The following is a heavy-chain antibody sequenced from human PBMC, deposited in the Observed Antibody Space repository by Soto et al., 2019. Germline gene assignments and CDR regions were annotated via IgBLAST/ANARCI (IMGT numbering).Heavy chain of an antibody. CDR2: IIPIFGTA. D-gene: IGHD5-12*01. CDR3: ARPLVGMATGYYGMDV. V-gene: IGHV1-69*06. Sequence: QVQLVQSGAEVKKPGSSVKVSCKASGGTFSSYAISWVRQAPGQGLEWMGGIIPIFGTANYAQKFQGRVTITADKSTSTAYMELSSLRSEDTAVYYCARPLVGMATGYYGMDVWGQGTTVTVSS. J-gene: IGHJ6*02. CDR1: GGTFSSYA.